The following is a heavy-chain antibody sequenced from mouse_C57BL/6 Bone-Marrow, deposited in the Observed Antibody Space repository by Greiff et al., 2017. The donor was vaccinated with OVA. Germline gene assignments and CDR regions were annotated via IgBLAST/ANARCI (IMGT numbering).Heavy chain of an antibody. J-gene: IGHJ3*01. D-gene: IGHD2-4*01. Sequence: VQLKQSGPGLVKPSQSLSLTCSVTGYSITSGYYWNWIRQFPGNKLEWMGYISYDGSNNYNPSLKNRISITRDTSKNQFFLKLNSVTTEDTATYYCASPYDYGAWFAYWGQGTLVTVSA. CDR2: ISYDGSN. V-gene: IGHV3-6*01. CDR3: ASPYDYGAWFAY. CDR1: GYSITSGYY.